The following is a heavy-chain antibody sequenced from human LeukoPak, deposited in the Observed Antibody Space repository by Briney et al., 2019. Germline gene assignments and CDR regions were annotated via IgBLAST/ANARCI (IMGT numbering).Heavy chain of an antibody. Sequence: ASVKVSCKASGYTFTSYGISWVRQATGQGLEWMGWMNPNSGNTGYAQKFQGRVTITRNTSISTAYMELSSLRSEDTAVYYCARASRRGGLYNWFDPWGQGTLVTVSS. CDR3: ARASRRGGLYNWFDP. J-gene: IGHJ5*02. V-gene: IGHV1-8*03. D-gene: IGHD2-15*01. CDR1: GYTFTSYG. CDR2: MNPNSGNT.